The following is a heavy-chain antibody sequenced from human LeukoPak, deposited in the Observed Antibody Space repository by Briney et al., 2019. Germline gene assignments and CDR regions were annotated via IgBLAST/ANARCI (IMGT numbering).Heavy chain of an antibody. D-gene: IGHD4-17*01. CDR2: IIPIFGTA. V-gene: IGHV1-69*13. Sequence: SVKVSCKASGGTFTSYAISWVRQAPGQGLEWMGGIIPIFGTANYAQKFQGRVTITADESTSTAYMELSSLRSEDTAVYYCARELGKGTVTDLGHYYYGMDVWGQGTTVTVSS. J-gene: IGHJ6*02. CDR1: GGTFTSYA. CDR3: ARELGKGTVTDLGHYYYGMDV.